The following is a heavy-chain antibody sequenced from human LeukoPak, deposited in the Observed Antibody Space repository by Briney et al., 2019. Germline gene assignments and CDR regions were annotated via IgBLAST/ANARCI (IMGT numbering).Heavy chain of an antibody. CDR2: ISAYNGNT. J-gene: IGHJ3*02. D-gene: IGHD3-22*01. V-gene: IGHV1-18*01. CDR1: GYTFTSYG. CDR3: ARDFAYYYDSSGTFDI. Sequence: ASVKVSCKASGYTFTSYGISWVRQAPGQGLEWMGWISAYNGNTNYAQKLQGRVTMTTDTSTSTAYMELRSLRSDDTAVYYCARDFAYYYDSSGTFDIWGQGTMVTVSS.